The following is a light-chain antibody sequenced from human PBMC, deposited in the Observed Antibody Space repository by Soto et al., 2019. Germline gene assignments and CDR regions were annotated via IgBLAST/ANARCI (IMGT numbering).Light chain of an antibody. J-gene: IGLJ3*02. CDR3: QSYDSSLSGSV. CDR2: GNT. V-gene: IGLV1-40*01. Sequence: QSVLTQPPSVSGAPGQRVTISCTGSSSNIGAGYDVHWYQQLPGTAPKLLIYGNTNRPSGVPDRFSGSKSATSASLAITGLQAEDEADYYCQSYDSSLSGSVSGGGTKLTVL. CDR1: SSNIGAGYD.